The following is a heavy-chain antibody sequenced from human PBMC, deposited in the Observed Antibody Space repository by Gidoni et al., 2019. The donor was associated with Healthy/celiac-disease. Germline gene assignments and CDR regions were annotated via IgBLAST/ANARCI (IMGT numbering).Heavy chain of an antibody. D-gene: IGHD5-12*01. CDR1: GGTFSSYT. J-gene: IGHJ1*01. V-gene: IGHV1-69*02. CDR2: IITILGIA. Sequence: QVQLVQSGAEVKKPGSSVKVSCKASGGTFSSYTISWVRQATGKGLEWMGRIITILGIANYAQKFQDRVRINADKSKSTAYMELSSLRSEDTAVSYCASGVTGYSGLCGYFQHWGQGTLVTVSS. CDR3: ASGVTGYSGLCGYFQH.